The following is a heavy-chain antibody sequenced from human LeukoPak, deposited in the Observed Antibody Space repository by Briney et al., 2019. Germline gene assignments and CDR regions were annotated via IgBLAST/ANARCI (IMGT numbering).Heavy chain of an antibody. CDR1: GFTFSSYG. D-gene: IGHD6-13*01. CDR2: IQYDGSGK. Sequence: PGGSLRLSCGASGFTFSSYGMHWVRQAPGKGLEWVALIQYDGSGKYYADSTKGRFTISRDNSKNTLFLQMNSLRGEDTAVYYCVKGSSWHFDYWGQGTLVTVSS. J-gene: IGHJ4*02. V-gene: IGHV3-30*02. CDR3: VKGSSWHFDY.